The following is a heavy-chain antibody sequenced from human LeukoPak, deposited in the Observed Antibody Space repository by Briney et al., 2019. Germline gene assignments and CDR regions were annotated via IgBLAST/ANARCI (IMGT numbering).Heavy chain of an antibody. V-gene: IGHV4-59*08. J-gene: IGHJ6*02. CDR2: IYYSGST. Sequence: SETLSLTCTVSGGSISSYCWSWIRQPPGKGLEWIGYIYYSGSTNYNPSLKSRVTISVDTSKNQFSLKLSSVTAADTAVYYCARHLYYYYGMDVWGQGTTVTVSS. CDR1: GGSISSYC. CDR3: ARHLYYYYGMDV.